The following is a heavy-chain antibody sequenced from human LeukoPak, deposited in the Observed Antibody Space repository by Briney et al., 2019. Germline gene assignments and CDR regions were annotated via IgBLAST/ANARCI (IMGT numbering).Heavy chain of an antibody. J-gene: IGHJ4*02. CDR3: ARNRGEGSSYSDY. CDR2: IYPDDSDT. CDR1: GYRFNAYW. V-gene: IGHV5-51*04. D-gene: IGHD3-22*01. Sequence: GESLKTSCRSSGYRFNAYWIAWVRQMPGKGLGWMRIIYPDDSDTRYSTSCQGPVTISANKPVRTAYLARSILKGQDPAIYYRARNRGEGSSYSDYWGQGTLVIVSS.